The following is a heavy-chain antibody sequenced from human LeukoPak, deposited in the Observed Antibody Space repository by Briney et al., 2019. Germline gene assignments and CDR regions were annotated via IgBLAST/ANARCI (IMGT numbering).Heavy chain of an antibody. CDR1: GFTFSSYS. CDR2: ISSSSSTI. D-gene: IGHD1-7*01. CDR3: ARAEGWNYVAPVY. J-gene: IGHJ4*02. Sequence: GGSLRLSCAASGFTFSSYSMNWVRQAPGKGLEWVSYISSSSSTIYYADSVKGRFTISRDNAKNSLYLQMNSLRAEDTAVYYCARAEGWNYVAPVYWGQGTLVTVSS. V-gene: IGHV3-48*01.